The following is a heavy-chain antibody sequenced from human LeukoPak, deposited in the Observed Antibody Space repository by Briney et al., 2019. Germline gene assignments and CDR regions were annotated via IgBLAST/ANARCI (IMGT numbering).Heavy chain of an antibody. CDR1: GGSFSGYY. J-gene: IGHJ5*02. CDR2: INHSGST. D-gene: IGHD3-10*01. Sequence: SETLSLTCAVYGGSFSGYYWSWIRQPPGKGLEWIGEINHSGSTNYNPSLKSRVTISVDTSKNQFSLKLSSVTAADTAVYYCARDSYYGSGSYYNDWFDPWGQGTLVTVSS. V-gene: IGHV4-34*01. CDR3: ARDSYYGSGSYYNDWFDP.